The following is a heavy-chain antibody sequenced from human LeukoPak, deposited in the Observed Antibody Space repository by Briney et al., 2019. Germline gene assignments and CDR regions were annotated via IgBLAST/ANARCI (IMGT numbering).Heavy chain of an antibody. CDR1: GGTFSKYA. CDR2: FIRMFETS. CDR3: ARGHKDSYYYYMDV. V-gene: IGHV1-69*13. Sequence: SVKVSCKASGGTFSKYAISWVRQAPGQGLEWMGGFIRMFETSHYAQKFQGRVTITADESTSTVYMELSSLRFEDTAVYYCARGHKDSYYYYMDVWGKGTPVTVSS. J-gene: IGHJ6*03.